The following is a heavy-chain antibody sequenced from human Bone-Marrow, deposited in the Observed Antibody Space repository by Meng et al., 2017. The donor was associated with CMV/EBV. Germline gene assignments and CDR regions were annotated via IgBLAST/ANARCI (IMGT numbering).Heavy chain of an antibody. D-gene: IGHD3-3*01. CDR1: GFTFSSYE. Sequence: GGSLRLSCAASGFTFSSYEMNWVRQAPGKGLEWVSYISSSGSTIYYADSVKGRFTISRDNAKNSLYRQMNSLRAEDTAVYYCARVGFGDDFWSGYYSAPIYWGQGTLVTVSS. CDR3: ARVGFGDDFWSGYYSAPIY. CDR2: ISSSGSTI. J-gene: IGHJ4*02. V-gene: IGHV3-48*03.